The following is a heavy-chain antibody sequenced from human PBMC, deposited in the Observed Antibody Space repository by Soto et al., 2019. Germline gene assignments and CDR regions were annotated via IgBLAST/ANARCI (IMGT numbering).Heavy chain of an antibody. Sequence: QVQLQESGPGLVKPSETLSLTCTVSGGSISSYYWSWIRQPPGKGLEWIGYIYYSGSTNYNPSLKIRITLSVDTSKNQFSLKLSSVTAADTAVYYCARRYGDCFDYWGRGTLVTVSS. CDR3: ARRYGDCFDY. CDR2: IYYSGST. D-gene: IGHD4-17*01. CDR1: GGSISSYY. J-gene: IGHJ4*02. V-gene: IGHV4-59*08.